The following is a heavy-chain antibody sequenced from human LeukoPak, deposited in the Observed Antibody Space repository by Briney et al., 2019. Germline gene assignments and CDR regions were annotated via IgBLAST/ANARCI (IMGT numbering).Heavy chain of an antibody. Sequence: SVKVSCKASGGTFSSYAISWVRQAPGQGLEWMGGIIPIFGTANYAQKFQGRVTITADESTSTAYMELSSLRSEDTAVYYCARSTRCSGGSCYQFDYWGQGTLVTVSS. J-gene: IGHJ4*02. CDR1: GGTFSSYA. D-gene: IGHD2-15*01. CDR2: IIPIFGTA. CDR3: ARSTRCSGGSCYQFDY. V-gene: IGHV1-69*13.